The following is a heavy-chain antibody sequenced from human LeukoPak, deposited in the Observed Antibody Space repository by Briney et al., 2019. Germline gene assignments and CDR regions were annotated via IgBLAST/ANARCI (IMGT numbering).Heavy chain of an antibody. CDR1: GGSISSYY. V-gene: IGHV4-59*01. D-gene: IGHD6-13*01. J-gene: IGHJ5*01. CDR3: ARARFRETYSSTWNWFDP. CDR2: IYYSGST. Sequence: PSETLSLTCTVSGGSISSYYWNWIRQPPGKGLEWIGYIYYSGSTNYNPSLKSRVTISVDTSKNQFSLKLSSVTAADTAVYYCARARFRETYSSTWNWFDPWGQGILVTVSS.